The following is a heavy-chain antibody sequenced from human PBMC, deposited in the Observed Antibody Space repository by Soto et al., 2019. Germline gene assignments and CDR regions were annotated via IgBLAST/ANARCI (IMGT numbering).Heavy chain of an antibody. Sequence: PSETLSLTCAVYGGSLSDYYMSWIRQSPGKGLEWIGSISQSESTNYNPSLKSRVTISGDTSKNQFSLKLSSVTAADTAVYYCARVLWFGELLPHTYGMDVWGQGTTVTVS. D-gene: IGHD3-10*01. V-gene: IGHV4-34*01. CDR3: ARVLWFGELLPHTYGMDV. J-gene: IGHJ6*02. CDR2: ISQSEST. CDR1: GGSLSDYY.